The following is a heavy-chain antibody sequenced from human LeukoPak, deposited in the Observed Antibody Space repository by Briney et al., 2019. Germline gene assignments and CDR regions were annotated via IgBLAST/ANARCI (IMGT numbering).Heavy chain of an antibody. CDR1: GGSISSSSYY. CDR2: IYYSGST. J-gene: IGHJ4*02. V-gene: IGHV4-39*07. CDR3: AREGGYSYGPDYFDY. Sequence: SETLSLTCTVSGGSISSSSYYWGWIRQPPGKGLEWIGSIYYSGSTYYNPSLKSRVTISVDTSKNQFSLKLNSVTAADTAVYYCAREGGYSYGPDYFDYWGQGTLVTVSS. D-gene: IGHD5-18*01.